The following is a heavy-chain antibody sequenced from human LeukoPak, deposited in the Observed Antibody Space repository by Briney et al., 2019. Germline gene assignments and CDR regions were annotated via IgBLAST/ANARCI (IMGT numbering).Heavy chain of an antibody. V-gene: IGHV4-59*01. CDR3: AREGYAADFDY. CDR1: GGSISSYY. D-gene: IGHD6-13*01. Sequence: PSETLSLTCTVSGGSISSYYWSWIRQPPGQGLEWIGYIYYSGSTNYNPSLKSRVTISVDTSKNQFSLKLSSVTAADTAVYYCAREGYAADFDYWGQGTLVTVSS. J-gene: IGHJ4*02. CDR2: IYYSGST.